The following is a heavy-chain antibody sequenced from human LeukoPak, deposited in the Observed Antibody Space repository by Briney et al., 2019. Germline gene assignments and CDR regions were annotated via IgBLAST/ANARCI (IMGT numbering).Heavy chain of an antibody. CDR1: GGSFSGYY. V-gene: IGHV4-34*01. CDR2: INHSGST. D-gene: IGHD2-2*01. Sequence: SETLSLTCAVYGGSFSGYYWSWIRQPPGKGLEWIGEINHSGSTNYNPSLKSRVTISVDTSKNQSSLKLSSVTAADTAVYYCARTVVPAADDAFDIWGQGTMVTVSS. CDR3: ARTVVPAADDAFDI. J-gene: IGHJ3*02.